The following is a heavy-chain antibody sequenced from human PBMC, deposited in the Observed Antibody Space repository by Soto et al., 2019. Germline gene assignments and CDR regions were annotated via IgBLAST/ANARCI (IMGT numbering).Heavy chain of an antibody. CDR2: IIPILGIA. J-gene: IGHJ4*02. CDR1: GGSFSSGT. V-gene: IGHV1-69*02. CDR3: ATGPTLFDY. Sequence: GASVEVCCEACGGSFSSGTSSWVRQAPGQGLEWMGRIIPILGIANYAQKFQGRVTITADKSTSTAYMELSSLRSEDTAVYYCATGPTLFDYWGQGTLVTVSS.